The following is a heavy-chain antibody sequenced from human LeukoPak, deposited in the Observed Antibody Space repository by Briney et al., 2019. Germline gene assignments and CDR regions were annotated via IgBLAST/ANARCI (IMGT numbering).Heavy chain of an antibody. Sequence: PGGSLRLSCAASGFTFSSYAMSWVRQAPGKGLEWVSAISGSGGSTYYADSVKGRFTISRDNSKNTLYLRMNSLRAEDTALYYCAKEGYSYGLYNFDYWCRGTLVTVSS. J-gene: IGHJ4*02. D-gene: IGHD5-18*01. CDR3: AKEGYSYGLYNFDY. V-gene: IGHV3-23*01. CDR1: GFTFSSYA. CDR2: ISGSGGST.